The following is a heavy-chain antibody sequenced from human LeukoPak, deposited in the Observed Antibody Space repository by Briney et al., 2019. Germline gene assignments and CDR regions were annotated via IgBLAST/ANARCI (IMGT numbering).Heavy chain of an antibody. CDR3: ASRVKTDYYGSGSYYNPDYNWFDP. D-gene: IGHD3-10*01. CDR1: GGSISSSSYY. CDR2: VRYSGRT. Sequence: PSETLSLTCTVSGGSISSSSYYSGSIRPPPGTWLEWIGSVRYSGRTYYNPSLKSRVTIFVDTSKNQFSLKLSYVTAADTAIYYCASRVKTDYYGSGSYYNPDYNWFDPWGQGTLVTVSS. V-gene: IGHV4-39*01. J-gene: IGHJ5*02.